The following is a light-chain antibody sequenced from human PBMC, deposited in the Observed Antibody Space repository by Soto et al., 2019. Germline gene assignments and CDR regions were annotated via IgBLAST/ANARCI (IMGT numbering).Light chain of an antibody. Sequence: QSALTQPASVSGSPGQSITISCTGTSSDVGGYNYVSWYQQHPGIAPKLMISEVSNRPSGVSNRYSCSKSGNTASLTISGLQAEDEADYYCSSYTSSSTQVFGGGTKLTVL. CDR1: SSDVGGYNY. V-gene: IGLV2-14*01. J-gene: IGLJ2*01. CDR3: SSYTSSSTQV. CDR2: EVS.